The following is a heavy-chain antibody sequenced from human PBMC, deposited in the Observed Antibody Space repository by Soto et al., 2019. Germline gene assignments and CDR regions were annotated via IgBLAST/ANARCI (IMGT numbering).Heavy chain of an antibody. CDR3: ARDVGQLEYYYYGMDG. V-gene: IGHV3-30-3*01. D-gene: IGHD1-1*01. Sequence: QVQLAESGGGVVQPGRSLRLSCVASGFTFSRYAMHWVRQAPGKGLEWVAVISYDGSNKDYADSVKGRFTISRDNSNDTLYLNRSSLRSEDTAVYFCARDVGQLEYYYYGMDGWCQGTTVTVSS. J-gene: IGHJ6*02. CDR2: ISYDGSNK. CDR1: GFTFSRYA.